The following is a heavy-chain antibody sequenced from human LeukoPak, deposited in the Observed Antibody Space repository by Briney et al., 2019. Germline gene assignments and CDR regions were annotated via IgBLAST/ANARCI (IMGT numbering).Heavy chain of an antibody. CDR1: GGSFSGYY. D-gene: IGHD3-10*01. CDR2: INHSGST. J-gene: IGHJ4*02. V-gene: IGHV4-34*01. Sequence: SETLSLTCAVYGGSFSGYYWSWIRQPPGKGLEWIGEINHSGSTNYNPSLKSRVTISVDTSKNQFSLKLSSVTAADTAVYYCARAVLLWFGELPYFDYWGQGTLVTVSS. CDR3: ARAVLLWFGELPYFDY.